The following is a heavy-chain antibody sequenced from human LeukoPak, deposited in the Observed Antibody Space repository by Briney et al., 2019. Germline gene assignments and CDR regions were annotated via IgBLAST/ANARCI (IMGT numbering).Heavy chain of an antibody. D-gene: IGHD4-17*01. Sequence: GGSLGLSCAASGFTFSSFAMTWVRQAPGKGLEWVSSITGNHGPTYNTDSVKGRFTISRDNSQNTLYLQMNSLRAEDTAVYYCTKDPNGDYVGAFDPWGQGTLVTVSS. V-gene: IGHV3-23*01. CDR1: GFTFSSFA. J-gene: IGHJ5*02. CDR3: TKDPNGDYVGAFDP. CDR2: ITGNHGPT.